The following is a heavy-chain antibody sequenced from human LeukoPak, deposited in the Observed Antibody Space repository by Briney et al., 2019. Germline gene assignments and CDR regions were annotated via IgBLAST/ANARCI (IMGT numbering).Heavy chain of an antibody. D-gene: IGHD4-17*01. CDR3: ARAGGSTVSHSDY. CDR2: IKQDGSEI. Sequence: GGSLRLSCAASGFTFSRYWMSWVRQAPGKGPEWVANIKQDGSEIYYVDSMKGRFTISRDNAKNSLYLQMNSLRAEDTAMYYCARAGGSTVSHSDYWGQGTLVTVSS. CDR1: GFTFSRYW. J-gene: IGHJ4*02. V-gene: IGHV3-7*03.